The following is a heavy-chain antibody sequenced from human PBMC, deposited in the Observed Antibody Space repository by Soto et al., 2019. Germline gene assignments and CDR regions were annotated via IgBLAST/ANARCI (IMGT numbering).Heavy chain of an antibody. CDR3: TRAAIRGELLEY. D-gene: IGHD1-26*01. J-gene: IGHJ4*02. V-gene: IGHV3-33*01. Sequence: QVQLVESGGGVVQPGRSLRLSCAASGLTFNNYGMHWVRQAPGKGLEWVALIWHDGSNKAYADSVKGRFTISRDNSKNTLNLQMNSLRGEDTAVYYCTRAAIRGELLEYWGQGTQVTVSS. CDR1: GLTFNNYG. CDR2: IWHDGSNK.